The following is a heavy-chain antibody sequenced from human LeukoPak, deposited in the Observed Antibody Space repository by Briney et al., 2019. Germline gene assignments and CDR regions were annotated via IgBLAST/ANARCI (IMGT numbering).Heavy chain of an antibody. CDR1: GGSFSGYY. D-gene: IGHD4-17*01. Sequence: SETLSLTCAVHGGSFSGYYWSWIRQPPGKGLEWIGEINHSGSTNYNPSLKSRVTISVDASKSQFSLKLTSVTAADTAVYYCARGRDGDYAPYHYYGMDVWGQGTTVTVSS. J-gene: IGHJ6*02. V-gene: IGHV4-34*01. CDR3: ARGRDGDYAPYHYYGMDV. CDR2: INHSGST.